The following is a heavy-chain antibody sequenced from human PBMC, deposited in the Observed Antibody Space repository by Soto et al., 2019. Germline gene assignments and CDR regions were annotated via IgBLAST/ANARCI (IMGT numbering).Heavy chain of an antibody. J-gene: IGHJ3*02. CDR2: VFNSGGT. V-gene: IGHV4-59*01. D-gene: IGHD5-12*01. CDR3: ARARSGYNIDALDI. CDR1: GDSIRTYF. Sequence: SETLSLTCTVSGDSIRTYFWSWIRQPPGKGLEWIGYVFNSGGTNSNPSLTSRVTILLDTSRNQISLRLSSVTAADTAVYYCARARSGYNIDALDIWGQGTMVTVSS.